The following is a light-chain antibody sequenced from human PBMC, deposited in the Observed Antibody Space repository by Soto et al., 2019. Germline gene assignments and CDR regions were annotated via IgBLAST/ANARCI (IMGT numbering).Light chain of an antibody. CDR1: ESISTY. CDR3: QQSFSLPRT. Sequence: DIQMTQSPSSLSASVGDRVSITCRASESISTYLNWYQLKPGKAPKLLMYAASSLHSGVPGRFSGRGSGTDFTLTISSLQPEDFATYYCQQSFSLPRTFGQGTTVEVK. V-gene: IGKV1-39*01. CDR2: AAS. J-gene: IGKJ1*01.